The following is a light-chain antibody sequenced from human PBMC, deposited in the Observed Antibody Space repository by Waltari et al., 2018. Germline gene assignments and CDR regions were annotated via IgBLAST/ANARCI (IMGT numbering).Light chain of an antibody. Sequence: EIVMTQSPATLSVSPGERATLSCRASQSVSSNLAWSQQKPGQAPRLLIYGASTRATGIPARFSGSGSGTEFTLTISSLQSEDFAVYYCQQYNNWPPAKTFGQGTKVEIK. J-gene: IGKJ1*01. CDR3: QQYNNWPPAKT. CDR2: GAS. V-gene: IGKV3D-15*01. CDR1: QSVSSN.